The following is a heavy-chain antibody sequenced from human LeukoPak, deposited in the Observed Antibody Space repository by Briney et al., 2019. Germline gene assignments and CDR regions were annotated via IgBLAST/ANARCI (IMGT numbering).Heavy chain of an antibody. CDR2: IDSDDGST. CDR1: GFTFSRDW. V-gene: IGHV3-74*01. Sequence: GGSLRLSCAASGFTFSRDWMHWVRQVPGKGLVWVSRIDSDDGSTSYADSVRGRFTISRDNAKKTLYLQMNSLRVEDTAVYYCARGPPGRTSCRERCYYYYYYMDVWGKGTTVTVSS. J-gene: IGHJ6*03. CDR3: ARGPPGRTSCRERCYYYYYYMDV. D-gene: IGHD2-2*01.